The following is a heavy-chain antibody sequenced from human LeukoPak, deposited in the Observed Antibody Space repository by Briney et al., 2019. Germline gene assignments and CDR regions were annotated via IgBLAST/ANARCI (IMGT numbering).Heavy chain of an antibody. V-gene: IGHV3-30*02. J-gene: IGHJ4*02. Sequence: GGSLRLSCAASGFTFSSYGMHWVRQAPGKGLEWVAFIRYDGSNKYYADSVKGRFTISRDNSKNTLYLQMNSLRAEDTAVYYCANSLYSSSWTPGYWGQGTLVTVSS. CDR2: IRYDGSNK. CDR3: ANSLYSSSWTPGY. CDR1: GFTFSSYG. D-gene: IGHD6-13*01.